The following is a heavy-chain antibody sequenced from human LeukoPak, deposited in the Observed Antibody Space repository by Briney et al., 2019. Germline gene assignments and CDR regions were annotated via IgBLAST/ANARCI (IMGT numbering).Heavy chain of an antibody. D-gene: IGHD1-26*01. CDR1: GGSFSSYY. CDR3: ARGLSGSYYQFDY. V-gene: IGHV4-59*08. CDR2: IYYSGST. J-gene: IGHJ4*02. Sequence: SETLSLTCAVYGGSFSSYYWSWLRQPPGKGLEWIGYIYYSGSTNYNPSLKSRVTISVDTSKNQFSLKLSSVTAADTAVYYCARGLSGSYYQFDYWGQGTLVTVSS.